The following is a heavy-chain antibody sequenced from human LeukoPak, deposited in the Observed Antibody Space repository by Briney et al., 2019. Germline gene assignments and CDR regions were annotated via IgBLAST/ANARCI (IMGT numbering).Heavy chain of an antibody. J-gene: IGHJ4*02. V-gene: IGHV4-4*07. Sequence: SETLSLTCTVSGGPISSYYWSWIRQPAGKGREGVVRIYTSGRNKFNPSLKRPVTISPDPSKNQFSLKLSSVTAADTAVYYCASAYGRPHLSSGSYIFDYWGQGTLVTVSS. CDR2: IYTSGRN. D-gene: IGHD1-26*01. CDR3: ASAYGRPHLSSGSYIFDY. CDR1: GGPISSYY.